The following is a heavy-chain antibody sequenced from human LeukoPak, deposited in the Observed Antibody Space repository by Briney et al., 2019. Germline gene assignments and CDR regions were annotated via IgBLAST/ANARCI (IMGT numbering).Heavy chain of an antibody. CDR2: IYYSGST. Sequence: SETLSLTCTVSGGSISSYYWSWIRQPPGKGLEWIGYIYYSGSTNYNPSLKSRVTISVDTSKNQFSLKLSSVTAADTAVYYCARASGYCSGGSCSTWAFDYWGQGTLVTVSS. J-gene: IGHJ4*02. V-gene: IGHV4-59*01. CDR3: ARASGYCSGGSCSTWAFDY. CDR1: GGSISSYY. D-gene: IGHD2-15*01.